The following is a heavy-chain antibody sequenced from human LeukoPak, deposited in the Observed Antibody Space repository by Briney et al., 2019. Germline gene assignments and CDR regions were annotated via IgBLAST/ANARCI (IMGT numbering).Heavy chain of an antibody. J-gene: IGHJ4*02. CDR3: ARRKREYYDSSGYYYRSPPYFDY. V-gene: IGHV4-39*07. CDR1: GGSISSSSYH. Sequence: SETLSLTCTVSGGSISSSSYHWGWIRQPPGKGLEWIGSIYYSGSTYYNPSLKSRVTISVDTSKNQFSLKLSSVTAADTAVYYCARRKREYYDSSGYYYRSPPYFDYWGQGTLVTVSS. D-gene: IGHD3-22*01. CDR2: IYYSGST.